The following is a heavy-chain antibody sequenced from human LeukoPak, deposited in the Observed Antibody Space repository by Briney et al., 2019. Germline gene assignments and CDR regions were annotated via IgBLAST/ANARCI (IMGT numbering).Heavy chain of an antibody. J-gene: IGHJ5*02. CDR1: GGSFSGYY. CDR2: INHSGGT. D-gene: IGHD5-18*01. CDR3: ARGGGRGYSS. V-gene: IGHV4-34*01. Sequence: SETLSLTCAVYGGSFSGYYRSWIRQPPGKGLEWIGEINHSGGTNYNPSLKSRVTISVDTSKNQFSLKLSSVTAADTAVYYCARGGGRGYSSWGQGTLVTVSS.